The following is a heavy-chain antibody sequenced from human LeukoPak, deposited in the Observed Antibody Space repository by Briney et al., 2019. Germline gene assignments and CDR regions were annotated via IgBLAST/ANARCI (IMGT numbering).Heavy chain of an antibody. CDR2: ISGSGGST. CDR3: AVGGGYYERHFDC. CDR1: GFIFNKHA. V-gene: IGHV3-23*01. J-gene: IGHJ4*02. D-gene: IGHD3-22*01. Sequence: QPGGSLRLSCVASGFIFNKHAMSWVRQAPGKGLEWVSAISGSGGSTYYADSVKGRFTISRDNSKNTLYLQMNSLRAEDTAVYYCAVGGGYYERHFDCWGQGTLVTVSS.